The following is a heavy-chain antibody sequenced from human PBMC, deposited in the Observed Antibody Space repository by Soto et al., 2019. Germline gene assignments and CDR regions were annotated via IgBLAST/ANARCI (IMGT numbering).Heavy chain of an antibody. CDR1: GFTFSSYG. CDR2: ISYDGSNK. V-gene: IGHV3-30*18. D-gene: IGHD4-4*01. CDR3: AKESCNYRAALDY. Sequence: QVQLVESGGGVVQPGRSLRLSCAASGFTFSSYGMHWVRQAPGKGLEWVAVISYDGSNKYYADSVKGRFTISRDNSKNTLYLQMNSLRAEDTAVYYCAKESCNYRAALDYWGQGTPVTVSS. J-gene: IGHJ4*02.